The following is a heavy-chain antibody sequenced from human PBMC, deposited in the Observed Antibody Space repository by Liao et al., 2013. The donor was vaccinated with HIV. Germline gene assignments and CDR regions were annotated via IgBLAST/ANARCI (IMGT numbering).Heavy chain of an antibody. CDR3: ARSMLLRPNWFDP. D-gene: IGHD2-15*01. CDR1: GGSISSGSYY. V-gene: IGHV4-61*02. J-gene: IGHJ5*02. Sequence: QVRLQESGPGLVKPSQTLSLTCTVSGGSISSGSYYWSWIRQPAGKGLEWIGRIYTSGSTNYNPSLKSRVTISVDTSKNQFSLKLSSVTAADTAAYYCARSMLLRPNWFDPWGQGTLVTVSS. CDR2: IYTSGST.